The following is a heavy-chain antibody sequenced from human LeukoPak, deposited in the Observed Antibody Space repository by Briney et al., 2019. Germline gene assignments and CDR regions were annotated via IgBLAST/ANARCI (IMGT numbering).Heavy chain of an antibody. CDR2: INSDGSST. D-gene: IGHD1-14*01. V-gene: IGHV3-74*01. CDR3: AKGPHIRTMWLFDS. CDR1: GFTFSSYW. Sequence: GGSLRLSCAASGFTFSSYWIHWVRRAPGKGLVWVSGINSDGSSTRYADFAKGRFTISRDNAKNTLYLQMNTLRAEDTAVYYCAKGPHIRTMWLFDSWGQGSLVTISS. J-gene: IGHJ4*02.